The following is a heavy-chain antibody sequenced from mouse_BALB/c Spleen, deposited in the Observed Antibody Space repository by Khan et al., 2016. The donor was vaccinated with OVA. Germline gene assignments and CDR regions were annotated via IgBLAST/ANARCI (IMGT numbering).Heavy chain of an antibody. V-gene: IGHV1S136*01. Sequence: VQLQQSGPELVKPGASVKMSCKASGYTFTSYVMHWVKQKPGQGLEWIGYIYPYNDDTKYNEKFKGKATLTSDKSSSTAYMELSSLTSEDSAVCYCATQGSTYTWFAYWGQGTLVTVSA. CDR2: IYPYNDDT. J-gene: IGHJ3*01. D-gene: IGHD1-1*01. CDR3: ATQGSTYTWFAY. CDR1: GYTFTSYV.